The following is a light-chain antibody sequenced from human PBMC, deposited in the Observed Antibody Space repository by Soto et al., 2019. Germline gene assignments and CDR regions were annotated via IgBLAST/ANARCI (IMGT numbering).Light chain of an antibody. CDR1: SSNIGAGYD. CDR2: GNS. J-gene: IGLJ1*01. CDR3: QSYDSSLSGYV. Sequence: VLTQPPSVSGAPGQRVTISCTGSSSNIGAGYDVHWYQQLPGTAPKLLIYGNSNRPTGVTDRFSGSKSCTLASLAILWLQAEDEADYYCQSYDSSLSGYVFGTGTRSPS. V-gene: IGLV1-40*01.